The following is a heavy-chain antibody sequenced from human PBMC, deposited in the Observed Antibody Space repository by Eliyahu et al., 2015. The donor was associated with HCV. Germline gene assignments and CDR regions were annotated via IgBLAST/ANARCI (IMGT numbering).Heavy chain of an antibody. V-gene: IGHV4-34*01. CDR1: GGSFSGYY. Sequence: QVQLQQWGAGLLKPSETLSLTCAVYGGSFSGYYWSWIRQPPGKGLEWIGEINHSGSTNYNPSLKSRVTISVDTSKNQFSLKLSSVTAADTAVYYCASRIAAAGTFRAGVSYYYYGMDVWGQGTTVTVSS. CDR2: INHSGST. CDR3: ASRIAAAGTFRAGVSYYYYGMDV. J-gene: IGHJ6*02. D-gene: IGHD6-13*01.